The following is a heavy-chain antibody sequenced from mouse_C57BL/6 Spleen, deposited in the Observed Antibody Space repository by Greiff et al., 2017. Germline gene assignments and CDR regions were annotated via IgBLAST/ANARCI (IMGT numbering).Heavy chain of an antibody. V-gene: IGHV14-4*01. J-gene: IGHJ2*01. Sequence: VQLQQSGAELVRPGASVKLSCTASGFNIKDDYMHWVKQRPEQGLEWIGWIDPENGDTEYASKFQGKATITADTSSNTAYLQLSSLTSGDTAVYYCTMMVRGYWGQGTTLTVSS. CDR1: GFNIKDDY. CDR3: TMMVRGY. D-gene: IGHD2-3*01. CDR2: IDPENGDT.